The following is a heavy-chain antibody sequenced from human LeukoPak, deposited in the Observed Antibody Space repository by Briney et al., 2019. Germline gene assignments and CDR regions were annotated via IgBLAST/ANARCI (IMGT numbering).Heavy chain of an antibody. J-gene: IGHJ3*02. V-gene: IGHV3-21*01. CDR2: ISSSSSYI. CDR3: ARDRVDTAMVTNAFDI. Sequence: GGSLRLSCAASGFTSSSYSMNWVRQAPGRGLEWVTSISSSSSYIYYADSVKGRFTISRDNAKNSLYLQMNSLRAEDTAVYYCARDRVDTAMVTNAFDIWGQRTMVTVSS. D-gene: IGHD5-18*01. CDR1: GFTSSSYS.